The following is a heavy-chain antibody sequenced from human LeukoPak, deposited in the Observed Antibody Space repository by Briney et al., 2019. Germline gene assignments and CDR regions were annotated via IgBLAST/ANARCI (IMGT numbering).Heavy chain of an antibody. D-gene: IGHD1-1*01. CDR1: GFTYSSFT. CDR2: ISTSSLYI. J-gene: IGHJ4*02. V-gene: IGHV3-21*01. CDR3: ARDSDWNDGLDY. Sequence: GGSLRLSCAASGFTYSSFTMNWVRQAPGKGLEWVSSISTSSLYIYYADSVKGRFTISRDNARNSLYLQMNSLRAEDTAVYYCARDSDWNDGLDYWGQGTLVTVSS.